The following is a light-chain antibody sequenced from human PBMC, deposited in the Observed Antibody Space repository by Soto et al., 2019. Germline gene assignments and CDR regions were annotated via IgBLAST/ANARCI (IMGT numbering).Light chain of an antibody. Sequence: QSVLTQPPSASGTPGQRVTISCSGSSSNIGSNTVNWYQQLPGTAPKLLIYSNNQRPSGVPDRFSGSKSGNSASLAISGLQSEDEADYYCAAWDDSLNGRGVFGTGTKVTVL. J-gene: IGLJ1*01. V-gene: IGLV1-44*01. CDR3: AAWDDSLNGRGV. CDR1: SSNIGSNT. CDR2: SNN.